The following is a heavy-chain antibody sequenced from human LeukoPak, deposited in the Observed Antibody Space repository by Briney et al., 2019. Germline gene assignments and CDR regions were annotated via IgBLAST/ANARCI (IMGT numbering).Heavy chain of an antibody. J-gene: IGHJ4*02. CDR1: GDSISSGSYY. CDR3: AREQWAYRSYYASSGYHDY. D-gene: IGHD3-22*01. V-gene: IGHV4-61*02. CDR2: IYTSGST. Sequence: PSETLSLTCTVSGDSISSGSYYWSWIRQPAGKGLEWIGRIYTSGSTNYSPSLKSRVTISVDTSRNQFSLNLTSVTAADTAMYYCAREQWAYRSYYASSGYHDYWGQGTLVTVSS.